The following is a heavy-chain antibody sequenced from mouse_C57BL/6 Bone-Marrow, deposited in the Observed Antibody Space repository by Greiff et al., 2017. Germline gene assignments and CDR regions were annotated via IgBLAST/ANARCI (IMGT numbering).Heavy chain of an antibody. CDR1: GFSLTSYG. Sequence: QVQLKESGPGLVAPSQSLSITCTVSGFSLTSYGVHWVRQPPGKGLEWLGVIWAGGSTNYNSDLMSRLSISKDNSKSQVFLKMNSLQTDDTAMYYGARDLYYYGSSLYYYAMDYWGQGTSVTVSS. J-gene: IGHJ4*01. CDR3: ARDLYYYGSSLYYYAMDY. CDR2: IWAGGST. V-gene: IGHV2-9*02. D-gene: IGHD1-1*01.